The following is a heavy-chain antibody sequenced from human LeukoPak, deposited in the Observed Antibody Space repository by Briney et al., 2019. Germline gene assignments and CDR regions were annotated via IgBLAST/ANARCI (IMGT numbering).Heavy chain of an antibody. J-gene: IGHJ3*02. Sequence: GESLKISCKGSGYSFTSYWIGCVRQMPGKGLEWMGIIYPGDSDTRYSPSFQGQVTISADKSISTAYLQWSSLKASDTAMYYCARHVTYYYGSGNAFDIWGQGTMVTVSS. D-gene: IGHD3-10*01. CDR3: ARHVTYYYGSGNAFDI. CDR2: IYPGDSDT. CDR1: GYSFTSYW. V-gene: IGHV5-51*01.